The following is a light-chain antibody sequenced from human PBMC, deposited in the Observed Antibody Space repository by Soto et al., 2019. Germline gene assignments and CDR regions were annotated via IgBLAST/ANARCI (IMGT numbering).Light chain of an antibody. Sequence: QSVLTQPASVSGSPGQSITISCTGNSGDGGGYNYVSWYQQHPGKAPKLVIYEVSNRPSGVSNRFSGSKSGNTASLTISGLQAEDDADYYCGSYTTSSTPYVFGTGTKVTVL. CDR1: SGDGGGYNY. CDR2: EVS. V-gene: IGLV2-14*01. CDR3: GSYTTSSTPYV. J-gene: IGLJ1*01.